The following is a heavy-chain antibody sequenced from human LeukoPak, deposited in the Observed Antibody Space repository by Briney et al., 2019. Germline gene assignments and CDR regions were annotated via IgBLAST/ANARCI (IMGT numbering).Heavy chain of an antibody. CDR2: MNPNSGNT. J-gene: IGHJ6*02. V-gene: IGHV1-8*01. Sequence: ASVKVSCKASGYTFTSYDINWVRQATGQGLEWMGWMNPNSGNTGYAQKFQGRVTMTGNTSISTAYMELSSLRSEDTAVYYCARGGGYPMIFGVVIIQDYYYYGMDVWGQGTTVTVSS. CDR1: GYTFTSYD. CDR3: ARGGGYPMIFGVVIIQDYYYYGMDV. D-gene: IGHD3/OR15-3a*01.